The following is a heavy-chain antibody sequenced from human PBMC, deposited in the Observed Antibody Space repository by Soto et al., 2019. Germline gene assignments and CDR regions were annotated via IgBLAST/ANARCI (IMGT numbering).Heavy chain of an antibody. CDR1: GYTFTSYG. CDR3: ARVEYSSSWSYLGDAFDI. D-gene: IGHD6-13*01. V-gene: IGHV1-18*04. CDR2: ISAYNGNT. J-gene: IGHJ3*02. Sequence: ASVKVSCKASGYTFTSYGISWVRQAPGQGLEWMGWISAYNGNTNYAQKLQGRVTMTTDTSTSTAHMELRSLRSDDTAVYYCARVEYSSSWSYLGDAFDIWGQGTMVTVSS.